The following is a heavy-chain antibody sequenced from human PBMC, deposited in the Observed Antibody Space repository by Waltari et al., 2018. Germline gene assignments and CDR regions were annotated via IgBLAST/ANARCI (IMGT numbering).Heavy chain of an antibody. J-gene: IGHJ5*02. D-gene: IGHD2-15*01. CDR1: GGTFSSYA. Sequence: GGTFSSYAISWVRQAPGQGLEWMGRIIPILGTANYSQKFQGRVTITADESTSTAYMELSSLRSEDTAVYYCARTAYSGYCSGGSCYGNWFDPWGQGTLVTVSS. CDR3: ARTAYSGYCSGGSCYGNWFDP. V-gene: IGHV1-69*15. CDR2: IIPILGTA.